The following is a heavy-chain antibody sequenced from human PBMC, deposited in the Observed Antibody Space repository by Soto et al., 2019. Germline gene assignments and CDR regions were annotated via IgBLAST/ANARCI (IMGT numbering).Heavy chain of an antibody. Sequence: PGGSLRLSCAASGFTFSSYAMSWVRQAPGKGLEWVSAISGSGGSTYYADSVKGRFTISRDNSKNTLCLQMNSLRAEDTAVYYCAKGGQLELHYYYGMDVWGQGTTVTVSS. CDR2: ISGSGGST. J-gene: IGHJ6*02. CDR3: AKGGQLELHYYYGMDV. V-gene: IGHV3-23*01. CDR1: GFTFSSYA. D-gene: IGHD1-1*01.